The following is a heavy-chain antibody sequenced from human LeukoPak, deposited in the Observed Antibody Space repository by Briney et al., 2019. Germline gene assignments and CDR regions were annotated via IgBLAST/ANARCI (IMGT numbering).Heavy chain of an antibody. CDR1: GFTFSSYA. V-gene: IGHV3-23*01. D-gene: IGHD1-26*01. CDR3: ASYLTSIPSGMDV. Sequence: PGGSLRLSCAASGFTFSSYAMSWVRQAPGKGLEWVSAISGSGGSTYYADSVKGRFTISRDNVKNTLFLQMNSLRAEDTAVYYCASYLTSIPSGMDVWGQGTTVTVSS. J-gene: IGHJ6*02. CDR2: ISGSGGST.